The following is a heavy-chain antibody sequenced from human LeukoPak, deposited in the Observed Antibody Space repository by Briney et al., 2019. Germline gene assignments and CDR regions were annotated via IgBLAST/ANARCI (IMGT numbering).Heavy chain of an antibody. Sequence: GGSLRLSCAASGFTFSNYGMHWVRQAPGKGLEWVAVISSDGSNEYYVDSVKGRFTMSRDNSKNTLYLQMNSLRAEDTAVYYCAKLFSDGDFFPFDYWGQGTLVTVSS. V-gene: IGHV3-30*18. CDR3: AKLFSDGDFFPFDY. D-gene: IGHD4-17*01. J-gene: IGHJ4*02. CDR2: ISSDGSNE. CDR1: GFTFSNYG.